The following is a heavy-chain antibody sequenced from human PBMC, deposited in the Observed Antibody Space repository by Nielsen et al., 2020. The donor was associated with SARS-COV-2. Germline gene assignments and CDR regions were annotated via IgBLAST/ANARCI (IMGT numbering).Heavy chain of an antibody. CDR2: FDPEDGET. D-gene: IGHD3-22*01. CDR1: GYTLTELS. Sequence: ASVKVSCKVSGYTLTELSIHWVRQAPGKGLEWMGGFDPEDGETIYAQKFQGRVTMTEDTSTDTAYMELSSLRSEDTAVYYCARAFGYTYDQDYVYYGMDVWGQGTMVTVSS. CDR3: ARAFGYTYDQDYVYYGMDV. J-gene: IGHJ6*02. V-gene: IGHV1-24*01.